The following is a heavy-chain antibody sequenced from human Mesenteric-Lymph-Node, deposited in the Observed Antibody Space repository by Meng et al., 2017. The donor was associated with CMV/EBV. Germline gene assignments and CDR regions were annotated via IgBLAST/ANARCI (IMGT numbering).Heavy chain of an antibody. CDR1: GFRFSGYG. Sequence: GESLKISCAASGFRFSGYGMHWVRQAPGKGLEWVSSISNSNNYIYYADSVKGRFTISRDNAKNSVSLQMNSLRAEDTAVYYCARDHGFSSSWYYFDYWGQGTLVTVSS. J-gene: IGHJ4*02. V-gene: IGHV3-21*01. CDR3: ARDHGFSSSWYYFDY. CDR2: ISNSNNYI. D-gene: IGHD6-13*01.